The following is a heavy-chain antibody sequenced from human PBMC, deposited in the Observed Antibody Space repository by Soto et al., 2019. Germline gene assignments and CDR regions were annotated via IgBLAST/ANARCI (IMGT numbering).Heavy chain of an antibody. CDR3: TRDLAVGSSYYFDY. Sequence: SQTLSLTCAISVDSVSTYSAAWNWIRQSPSRGLEWLGGTYYRSKWYNDYAVSVKSRITINPDTSKNQFSLQLNSVTPEDTAVYYCTRDLAVGSSYYFDYWGQGTLVTVSS. CDR2: TYYRSKWYN. CDR1: VDSVSTYSAA. J-gene: IGHJ4*02. D-gene: IGHD6-19*01. V-gene: IGHV6-1*01.